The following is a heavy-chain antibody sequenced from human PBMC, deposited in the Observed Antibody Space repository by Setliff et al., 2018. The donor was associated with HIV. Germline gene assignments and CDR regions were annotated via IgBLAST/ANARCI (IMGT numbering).Heavy chain of an antibody. D-gene: IGHD4-17*01. CDR2: IYGSGST. Sequence: SETLSLTCTVSGGSIRSYYWSWIRQPAGKGLEWIGRIYGSGSTNYNPSLESRVTMSVGTSKNQVSLKLNSVTAADAAVYYCARVVPEVVYGAYWFDPWGQGTLVTVSS. J-gene: IGHJ5*02. CDR3: ARVVPEVVYGAYWFDP. V-gene: IGHV4-4*07. CDR1: GGSIRSYY.